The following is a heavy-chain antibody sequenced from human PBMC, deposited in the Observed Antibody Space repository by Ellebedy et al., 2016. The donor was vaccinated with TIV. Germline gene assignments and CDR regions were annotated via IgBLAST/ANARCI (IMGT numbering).Heavy chain of an antibody. J-gene: IGHJ3*01. CDR1: GFTFSNYW. V-gene: IGHV3-7*01. D-gene: IGHD3-22*01. Sequence: PGGSLRLSCAASGFTFSNYWMSWVRQAPGKGLEWVANIKQDGGEKNFVDSVKGRFTISRDNAKNSLYLQMNSLRADDTAVYYCARDNYYDPLDVWGQGTMVTVSS. CDR3: ARDNYYDPLDV. CDR2: IKQDGGEK.